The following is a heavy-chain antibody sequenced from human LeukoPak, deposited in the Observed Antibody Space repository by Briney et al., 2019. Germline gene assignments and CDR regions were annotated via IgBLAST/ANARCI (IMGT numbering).Heavy chain of an antibody. D-gene: IGHD5-18*01. J-gene: IGHJ3*02. CDR1: GGTFSSYA. V-gene: IGHV1-69*01. CDR2: IIPIFGTA. Sequence: SSVKVSCKASGGTFSSYAISWGRQAPGQGLEWMGGIIPIFGTANYAQKFQGRVTITADESTSTGYMELSSLRSEDTAVYYCARDQSAMVTMRTFDIWGQGTMVTVSS. CDR3: ARDQSAMVTMRTFDI.